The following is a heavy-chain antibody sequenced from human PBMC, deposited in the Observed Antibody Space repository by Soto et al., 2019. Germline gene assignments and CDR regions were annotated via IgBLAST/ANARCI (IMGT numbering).Heavy chain of an antibody. V-gene: IGHV4-30-2*01. CDR2: IYHSGST. CDR3: ARAHYGDYGYGMDV. J-gene: IGHJ6*02. CDR1: CGSISSGGYS. Sequence: QLQLQESGSGLVKPSQTLSLTCAVSCGSISSGGYSWSWIRQPPGKGLEGIGYIYHSGSTYYNPSLKSRVTRSVDRCTNQFSLTLSSVTAADTAVYYCARAHYGDYGYGMDVWGQGTTVTVSS. D-gene: IGHD4-17*01.